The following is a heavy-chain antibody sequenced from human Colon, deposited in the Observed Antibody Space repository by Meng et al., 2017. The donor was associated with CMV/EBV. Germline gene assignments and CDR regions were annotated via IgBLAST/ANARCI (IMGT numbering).Heavy chain of an antibody. CDR1: GFTFTGHY. CDR2: IDANSGGT. Sequence: QVQLVQSGAEVKEPGASVKVSCKASGFTFTGHYMHWVRQAPGQGLEWMGWIDANSGGTNYAQKFQGRLTMTRDTSISTVYMELNRLRSDDTAVYFCARDGIRGVFFFDYWCQGTLVTVSS. CDR3: ARDGIRGVFFFDY. D-gene: IGHD1-14*01. V-gene: IGHV1-2*02. J-gene: IGHJ4*02.